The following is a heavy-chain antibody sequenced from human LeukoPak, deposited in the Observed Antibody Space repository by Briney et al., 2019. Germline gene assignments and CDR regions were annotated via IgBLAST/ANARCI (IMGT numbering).Heavy chain of an antibody. D-gene: IGHD3-10*01. CDR2: ISSASNTI. J-gene: IGHJ5*02. CDR3: ARDGWFGDYNWFDP. V-gene: IGHV3-48*01. CDR1: GFTFSSYS. Sequence: GESLTLSCAASGFTFSSYSMNWVRQAPGKGLEWISYISSASNTIYYADSVKGRFTISRDNAKNSVYLQMNSLRAEDTAMYYCARDGWFGDYNWFDPWGQGTLATVSS.